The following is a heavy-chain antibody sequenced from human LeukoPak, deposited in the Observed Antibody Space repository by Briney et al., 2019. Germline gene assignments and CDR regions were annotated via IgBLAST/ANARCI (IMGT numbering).Heavy chain of an antibody. CDR1: GYTFTDYY. CDR3: AREVYYYGAARAFDI. CDR2: INPNSGGT. D-gene: IGHD3-10*01. J-gene: IGHJ3*02. Sequence: ASVKVSCKASGYTFTDYYMHWVRQAPGQGLEWMGWINPNSGGTDYVQKFQGRVTMTRDTSINTAYMELSRLRSDDTALYYCAREVYYYGAARAFDIWGQGTMVTVSS. V-gene: IGHV1-2*02.